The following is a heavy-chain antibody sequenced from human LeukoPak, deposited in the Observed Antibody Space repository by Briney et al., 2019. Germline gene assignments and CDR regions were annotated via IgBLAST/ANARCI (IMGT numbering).Heavy chain of an antibody. CDR2: ISSSSSYI. CDR1: GFTFSSYS. D-gene: IGHD3-10*01. V-gene: IGHV3-21*01. Sequence: GGSLRLSCAASGFTFSSYSMNWVRQAPGKGLEWVSSISSSSSYIYYADSVKGRFTISRDNAKNSLYLQMNNLRAEDTAVYYCARESPMVRGVIISWGQGTLVTVSS. CDR3: ARESPMVRGVIIS. J-gene: IGHJ4*02.